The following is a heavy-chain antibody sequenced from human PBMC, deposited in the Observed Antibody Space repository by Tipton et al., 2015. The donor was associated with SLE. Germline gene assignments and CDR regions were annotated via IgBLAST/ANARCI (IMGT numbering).Heavy chain of an antibody. Sequence: SLRLSCAASGFTVSSNYMSWVRQAPGKGLEWVSVIYSGGSTYYADSVKGRFAISRDNSKNTLYLQMNSLRAEDTAVYYCARDGGDPIAAAADWFDPWGQGTLVTVSS. V-gene: IGHV3-53*05. D-gene: IGHD6-13*01. CDR1: GFTVSSNY. CDR2: IYSGGST. CDR3: ARDGGDPIAAAADWFDP. J-gene: IGHJ5*02.